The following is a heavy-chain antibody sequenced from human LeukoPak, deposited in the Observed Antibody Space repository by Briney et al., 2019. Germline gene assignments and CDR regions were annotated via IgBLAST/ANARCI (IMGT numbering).Heavy chain of an antibody. CDR3: ARDAFYHSSSFPINNYYYYMDV. CDR1: GYTFTAYY. Sequence: ASVKVSCKASGYTFTAYYIHWVRQAPGQGLEWMGWINPKNGGTNYAQKFQGRVTMTRDTSISTAYMELSSLRSDDTAIYYCARDAFYHSSSFPINNYYYYMDVWAKGQWSPSL. D-gene: IGHD2-2*01. V-gene: IGHV1-2*02. J-gene: IGHJ6*03. CDR2: INPKNGGT.